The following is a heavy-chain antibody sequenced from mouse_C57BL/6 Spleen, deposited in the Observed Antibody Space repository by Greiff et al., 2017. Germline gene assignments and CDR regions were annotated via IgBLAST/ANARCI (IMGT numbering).Heavy chain of an antibody. CDR2: ISDGGSYT. CDR1: GFTFSSYA. J-gene: IGHJ3*01. D-gene: IGHD1-1*01. Sequence: EVKLMEPGGGLVKPGGSLKLSCAASGFTFSSYAMSWVRQTPEKRLEWVATISDGGSYTNYPDNVKGRFTISRDNAKNNLYLQMSHLKSEDTSMYYCARDSGYYYGSNEFAYWGQGTLGTVSA. CDR3: ARDSGYYYGSNEFAY. V-gene: IGHV5-4*01.